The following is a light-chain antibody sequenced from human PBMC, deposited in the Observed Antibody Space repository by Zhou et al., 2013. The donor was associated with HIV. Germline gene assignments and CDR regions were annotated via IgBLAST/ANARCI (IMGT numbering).Light chain of an antibody. CDR3: QQTYITPWT. CDR2: VSS. J-gene: IGKJ1*01. Sequence: DIQVTQSPSSLSASVGDGVTITCRTSQNITNYLNWYQHKPGKAPKLLIYVSSSLHSGVPSRFSGSGSGTDFSLTISSLQPEDFATYFCQQTYITPWTFGQGTKVEIK. CDR1: QNITNY. V-gene: IGKV1-39*01.